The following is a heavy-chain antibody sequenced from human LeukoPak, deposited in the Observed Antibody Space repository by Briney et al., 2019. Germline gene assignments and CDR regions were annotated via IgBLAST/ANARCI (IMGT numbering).Heavy chain of an antibody. V-gene: IGHV5-10-1*01. J-gene: IGHJ3*02. D-gene: IGHD3-10*01. CDR3: ARHVSYYGSGSYPYAFDI. CDR2: IDPSDSYT. Sequence: GESLRISCKGSGYSFTSYWISWGRQMPGKGLEWMGRIDPSDSYTNYSPSFQGHVTISADKSISTAYLQWSSLKASDTAMYYCARHVSYYGSGSYPYAFDIWGQGTMVTVSS. CDR1: GYSFTSYW.